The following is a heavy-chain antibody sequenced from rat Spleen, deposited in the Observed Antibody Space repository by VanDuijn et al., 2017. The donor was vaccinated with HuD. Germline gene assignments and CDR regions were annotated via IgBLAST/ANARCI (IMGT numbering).Heavy chain of an antibody. J-gene: IGHJ2*01. V-gene: IGHV5S13*01. CDR1: GFTFSNYG. Sequence: EVQLVESGGGLVQPGRSLKLSCAASGFTFSNYGMAWVRQAPTKGLEWVASISTGGGNTYYRDSVKGRFTITRDNAKSTLYLQMDSLRSEDTATYYCARHGYYDGSYYYPFDYWGQGVMVTVSS. CDR2: ISTGGGNT. D-gene: IGHD1-12*02. CDR3: ARHGYYDGSYYYPFDY.